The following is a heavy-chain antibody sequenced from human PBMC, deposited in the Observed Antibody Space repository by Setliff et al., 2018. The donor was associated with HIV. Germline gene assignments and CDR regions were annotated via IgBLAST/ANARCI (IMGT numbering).Heavy chain of an antibody. D-gene: IGHD6-13*01. Sequence: LSLTCTVSYGSISGHYWTWIRRPPGKGLEWIGYIHHSGGTQYNPSLMSRLTMSVDSPKNQFSLSLSSVTAADTAVYYCARLPDINSWPFDYWARGTLVTVSS. CDR2: IHHSGGT. CDR3: ARLPDINSWPFDY. V-gene: IGHV4-59*11. J-gene: IGHJ4*02. CDR1: YGSISGHY.